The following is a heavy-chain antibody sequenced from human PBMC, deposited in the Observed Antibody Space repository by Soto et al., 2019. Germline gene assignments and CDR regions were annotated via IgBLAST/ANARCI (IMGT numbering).Heavy chain of an antibody. Sequence: QVQLVESGGGLVKPGGSLRLSCAASGFTFSDYYMSWIRQSPGKGLKGVSYSSSSGSTIYYADSVKGRFTISRDNAKNSLYLQMNSLRAEDAAVYYWGREEVYTINEGYFYYWFQEALDT. CDR3: GREEVYTINEGYFYY. V-gene: IGHV3-11*01. CDR1: GFTFSDYY. D-gene: IGHD5-12*01. J-gene: IGHJ4*02. CDR2: SSSSGSTI.